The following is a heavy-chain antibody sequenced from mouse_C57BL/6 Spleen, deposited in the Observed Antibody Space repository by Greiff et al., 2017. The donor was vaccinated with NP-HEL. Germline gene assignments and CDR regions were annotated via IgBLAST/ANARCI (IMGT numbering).Heavy chain of an antibody. CDR2: IDPEDGDT. J-gene: IGHJ4*01. CDR3: TTVTTFYYYAMDY. CDR1: GFNIKDYY. Sequence: EVQLQQSGAELVRPGASVKLSCTASGFNIKDYYMHWVKQRPEQGLEWIGRIDPEDGDTEYAPKFQGKATMTADTSSNTAYLQLSSLTSEDTAVYYCTTVTTFYYYAMDYWGQGTSVTVSS. V-gene: IGHV14-1*01. D-gene: IGHD2-3*01.